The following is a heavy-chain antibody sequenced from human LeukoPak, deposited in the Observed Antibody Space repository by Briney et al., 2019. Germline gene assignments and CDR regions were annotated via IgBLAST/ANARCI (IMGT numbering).Heavy chain of an antibody. J-gene: IGHJ4*02. D-gene: IGHD2-21*02. CDR1: GFTFTSYW. V-gene: IGHV3-7*01. CDR3: TISLPHIVEVTTSDGGN. CDR2: IRQDGRAQ. Sequence: PGGSLRLSCAASGFTFTSYWMNWVRQAPGKGLEWVANIRQDGRAQNYVASVKGRFTISRDNAGNSLYLQMNRLRAEDTAVYYCTISLPHIVEVTTSDGGNWGQGTLVIVPS.